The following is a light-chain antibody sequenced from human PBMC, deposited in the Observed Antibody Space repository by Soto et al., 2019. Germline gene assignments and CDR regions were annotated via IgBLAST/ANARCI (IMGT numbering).Light chain of an antibody. V-gene: IGKV3-15*01. J-gene: IGKJ5*01. CDR3: QQYNNWPPWIT. CDR2: DVS. CDR1: QSVGSN. Sequence: EIVMTQSPATLSVSPGDRATLSCRASQSVGSNLAWYQQKAGQAPRLLIYDVSTRATGVPVRFGGSGSGTEFTLTISSLQSEDFAVYYCQQYNNWPPWITFGQGTRLEMK.